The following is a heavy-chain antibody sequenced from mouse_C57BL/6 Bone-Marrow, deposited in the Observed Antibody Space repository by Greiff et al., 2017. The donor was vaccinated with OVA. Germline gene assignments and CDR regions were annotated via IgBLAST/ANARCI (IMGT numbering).Heavy chain of an antibody. Sequence: QVQLQQSGPGLVQPSQSLSITCTASGFSLTSYGVHWVRQSPGKGLEWLGVIWSGGSTAYNAAFISRLSISKDNSKSQVFFKMNSLQADDTAIYYYAGREAYWGQGTLVTVSA. CDR2: IWSGGST. V-gene: IGHV2-2*01. CDR3: AGREAY. J-gene: IGHJ3*01. CDR1: GFSLTSYG.